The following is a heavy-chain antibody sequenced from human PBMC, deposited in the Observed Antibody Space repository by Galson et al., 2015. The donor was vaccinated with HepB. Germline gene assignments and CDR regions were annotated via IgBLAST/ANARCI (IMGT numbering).Heavy chain of an antibody. CDR1: GYTFTSYG. V-gene: IGHV1-18*04. CDR3: ARAAATYYYDSSGYYHWSD. D-gene: IGHD3-22*01. J-gene: IGHJ4*02. Sequence: SVKVSCKASGYTFTSYGISWVRRAPGQGLEWMGWISAYNGNTNYAQKLQGRVTMTTDTSTSTAYMELRSLRSDDTAVYYCARAAATYYYDSSGYYHWSDWGQGTLVTVSS. CDR2: ISAYNGNT.